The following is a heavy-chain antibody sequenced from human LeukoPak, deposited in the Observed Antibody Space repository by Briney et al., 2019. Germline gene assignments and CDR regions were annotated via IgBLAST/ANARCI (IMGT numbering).Heavy chain of an antibody. CDR1: GGSFSDYY. Sequence: SETLSLTCTVYGGSFSDYYCSRFRQSPGKGLEWIGEINHSGSTNYNPSLKSRVTISVDTSKKQFSLKLSFVTAADTAVYYCAHGSAYQQHWGQGTLVTVSS. D-gene: IGHD3-22*01. J-gene: IGHJ1*01. CDR3: AHGSAYQQH. CDR2: INHSGST. V-gene: IGHV4-34*01.